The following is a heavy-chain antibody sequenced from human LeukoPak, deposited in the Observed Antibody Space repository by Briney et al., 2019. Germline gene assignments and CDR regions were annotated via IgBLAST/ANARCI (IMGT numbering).Heavy chain of an antibody. CDR1: GGTYSSYA. V-gene: IGHV1-69*05. Sequence: SVKVSCKASGGTYSSYAISWVRQAPGQGLEWMGRIIPIFGTANYAQKFQGRVTITTDESTSTAYMELSSLRSEDTAVYYCASGVARMTYFDYWGQGTLVTVSS. D-gene: IGHD2-21*01. J-gene: IGHJ4*02. CDR2: IIPIFGTA. CDR3: ASGVARMTYFDY.